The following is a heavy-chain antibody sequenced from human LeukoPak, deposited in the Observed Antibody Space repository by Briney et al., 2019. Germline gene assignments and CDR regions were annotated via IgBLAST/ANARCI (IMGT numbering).Heavy chain of an antibody. Sequence: SETLSLTCTVSGGSISSYYWSWIRQPPGKGLEWIGYIYYSGSTNYNPPLKSRVTIYVDTSKNQFSLKLSSVTAADTAVYYCSRMSKLQLVDYGGERTLVTVSS. J-gene: IGHJ4*02. CDR1: GGSISSYY. D-gene: IGHD6-13*01. V-gene: IGHV4-59*08. CDR2: IYYSGST. CDR3: SRMSKLQLVDY.